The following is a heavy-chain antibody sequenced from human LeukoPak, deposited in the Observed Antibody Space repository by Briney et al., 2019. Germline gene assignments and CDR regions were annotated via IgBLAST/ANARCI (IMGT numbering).Heavy chain of an antibody. D-gene: IGHD6-13*01. J-gene: IGHJ4*02. Sequence: GGSLRLSCAASGFTFSSYSMNWVRQAPGKGLEWVSVIYSGGSTYYADSVKGRFTISRDNSKNTLYLQMNSLRAEDTAVYYCARDHSGIDYWGQGTLVTVSS. CDR3: ARDHSGIDY. CDR2: IYSGGST. CDR1: GFTFSSYS. V-gene: IGHV3-53*01.